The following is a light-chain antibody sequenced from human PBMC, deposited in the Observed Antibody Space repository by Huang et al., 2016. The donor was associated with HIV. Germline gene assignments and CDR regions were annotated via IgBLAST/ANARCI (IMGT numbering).Light chain of an antibody. J-gene: IGKJ4*01. V-gene: IGKV3-15*01. Sequence: EIVMTQSPATLSVSPGERATLSCRASQSVTSNLAWYQQKPGQAPRLLIYGASTRATDIPARFSCSGSGTEFTLTISSLQSEDFAVYYCQQYNNWPLTFGGGTKVEIK. CDR1: QSVTSN. CDR2: GAS. CDR3: QQYNNWPLT.